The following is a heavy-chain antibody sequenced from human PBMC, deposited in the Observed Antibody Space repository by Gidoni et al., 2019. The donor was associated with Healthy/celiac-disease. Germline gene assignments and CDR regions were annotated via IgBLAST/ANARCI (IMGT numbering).Heavy chain of an antibody. CDR1: GFIFSSYA. V-gene: IGHV3-23*01. CDR2: ISGSGVST. CDR3: AKDSGRITMIVVVITIDAFDI. D-gene: IGHD3-22*01. J-gene: IGHJ3*02. Sequence: EVQLLESGGGLVQPGGSLRLSCAASGFIFSSYAMSWVRQAPGTGLEWVSAISGSGVSTYYADSVKGRFTISRDNSKNTLYLQMNSLRAEDTAVYYCAKDSGRITMIVVVITIDAFDIWGQGTMVTVSS.